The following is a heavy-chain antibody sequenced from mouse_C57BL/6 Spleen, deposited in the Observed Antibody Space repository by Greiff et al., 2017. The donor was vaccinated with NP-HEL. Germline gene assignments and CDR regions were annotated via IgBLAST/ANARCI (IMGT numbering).Heavy chain of an antibody. V-gene: IGHV1-62-2*01. CDR3: ARHEVGYYGNSAWFAY. D-gene: IGHD2-1*01. Sequence: LVESGAELVKPGASVKLSCKASGYTFTEYTIHWVKQRSGQGLEWIGWFYPGSGSIKYNEKFKDKATLTADKSSSTVYMELSRLTSEDSAVYFCARHEVGYYGNSAWFAYWGQGTLVTVSA. J-gene: IGHJ3*01. CDR2: FYPGSGSI. CDR1: GYTFTEYT.